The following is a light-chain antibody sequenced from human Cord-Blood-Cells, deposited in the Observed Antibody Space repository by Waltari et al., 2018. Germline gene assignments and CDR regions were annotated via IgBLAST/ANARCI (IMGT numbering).Light chain of an antibody. CDR2: VGTGGIVG. V-gene: IGLV9-49*01. J-gene: IGLJ3*02. Sequence: QPVLTQPHSASSSLAASLTLTCPLSCPSSNTNVDWSPDSPGKGPPFVMRVGTGGIVGSKGDGIPDRFSVLGSGLNRYLTIKNIQEEDESDYHCGADHGSGSNFVDWVFGGGTKLTVL. CDR1: CPSSNTN. CDR3: GADHGSGSNFVDWV.